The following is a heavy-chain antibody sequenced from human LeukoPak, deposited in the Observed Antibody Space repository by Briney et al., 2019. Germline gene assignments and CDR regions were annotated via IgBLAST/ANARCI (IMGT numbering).Heavy chain of an antibody. CDR3: AKDMAYDSSGFLVR. J-gene: IGHJ4*02. CDR2: ISWNSGSI. V-gene: IGHV3-9*01. Sequence: PGRSLRLSCAASGFTFDDYAMHWVRQAPGKGLEWVSGISWNSGSIAYADSVKGRFTISRDNAKNSLYLQMNSLRAEDTALYYCAKDMAYDSSGFLVRWGQGTLVTVAS. D-gene: IGHD3-22*01. CDR1: GFTFDDYA.